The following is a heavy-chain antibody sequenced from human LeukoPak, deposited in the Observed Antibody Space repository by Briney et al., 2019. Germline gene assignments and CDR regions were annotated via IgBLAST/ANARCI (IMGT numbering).Heavy chain of an antibody. J-gene: IGHJ6*02. D-gene: IGHD3-10*01. CDR2: IYYSGST. V-gene: IGHV4-39*01. CDR1: GGSISSSSYY. Sequence: PSETLSLTCTVSGGSISSSSYYWGWIRQPPGKGLEWIGSIYYSGSTYYNPSLKSRVTISVDTSKNQFSLKLSSVTAADTAVYYCASGMVRGVIPPYYYYGMDVWGQGTTVTVSS. CDR3: ASGMVRGVIPPYYYYGMDV.